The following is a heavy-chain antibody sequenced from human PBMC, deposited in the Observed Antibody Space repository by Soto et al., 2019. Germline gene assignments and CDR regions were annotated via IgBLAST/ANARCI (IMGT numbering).Heavy chain of an antibody. D-gene: IGHD1-20*01. CDR3: ASRYKWNPYGAFDI. CDR1: GFTFSSYA. V-gene: IGHV3-23*01. Sequence: EVQLLESGGDLVQPGGSLRLSCAASGFTFSSYAMSWVRQAPGQGLQWVSAISGGRDSTYYADSVKGRFTISRDNSKNTLYLQMNSLRAEDTALYYCASRYKWNPYGAFDIWGQGTMVTVSS. CDR2: ISGGRDST. J-gene: IGHJ3*02.